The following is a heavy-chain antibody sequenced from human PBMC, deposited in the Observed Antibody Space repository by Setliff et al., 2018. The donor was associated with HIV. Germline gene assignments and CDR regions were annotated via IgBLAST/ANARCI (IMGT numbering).Heavy chain of an antibody. CDR1: GYRFTDFY. CDR3: ARGLSFYDPGGFDY. V-gene: IGHV1-18*04. D-gene: IGHD3-22*01. J-gene: IGHJ4*02. CDR2: ISAYNGNT. Sequence: VSCKTFGYRFTDFYVNWVRQAPGQGLEWMGWISAYNGNTNYAQKFQGRLTMTTDTSTSTAYMELRSLRSDDTAVYYCARGLSFYDPGGFDYWGQGTLVTVSS.